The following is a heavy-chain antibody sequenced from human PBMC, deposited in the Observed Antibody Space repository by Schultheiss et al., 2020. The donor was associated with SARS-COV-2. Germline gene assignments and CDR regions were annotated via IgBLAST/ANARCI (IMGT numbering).Heavy chain of an antibody. CDR3: ARITGLRGYGSGSAIDY. CDR1: GFTFSSYA. D-gene: IGHD3-10*01. V-gene: IGHV3-23*01. CDR2: ISGSGGST. Sequence: GVLKISCAASGFTFSSYAMSWVRQAPGKGLEWVSAISGSGGSTYYADSVKGRFTISRDNSKNTLYLQMNSLRAEDTAVYYCARITGLRGYGSGSAIDYWGQGTLVTVSS. J-gene: IGHJ4*02.